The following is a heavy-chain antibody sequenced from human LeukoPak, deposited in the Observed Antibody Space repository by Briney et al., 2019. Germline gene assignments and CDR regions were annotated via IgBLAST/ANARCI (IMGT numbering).Heavy chain of an antibody. CDR1: GYTFTGYC. CDR3: AREDVVVVAATIQYFQH. CDR2: INPNSGGT. D-gene: IGHD2-15*01. Sequence: ASVKVSCKASGYTFTGYCMHWVRQAPGQGLEWMGWINPNSGGTNYAQKFQGRVTMTRDTSISTAYMELSRLRSDDTAVYYCAREDVVVVAATIQYFQHWGQGTLVTVSS. V-gene: IGHV1-2*02. J-gene: IGHJ1*01.